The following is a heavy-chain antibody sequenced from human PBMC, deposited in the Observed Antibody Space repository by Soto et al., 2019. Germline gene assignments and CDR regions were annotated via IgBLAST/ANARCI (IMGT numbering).Heavy chain of an antibody. CDR3: VRGDGSGSFLLDY. CDR2: ISYDGKKT. V-gene: IGHV3-30*03. Sequence: QVQLVESGGGVVQPGRSLRLSCAASGFTFRSYAMHWVRQTPGKGLEWVAYISYDGKKTYYADSVKGRFTISRDNYQITLFLQMSSLQFEDTSVYSCVRGDGSGSFLLDYWGRGTLVTVSS. J-gene: IGHJ4*02. D-gene: IGHD3-10*01. CDR1: GFTFRSYA.